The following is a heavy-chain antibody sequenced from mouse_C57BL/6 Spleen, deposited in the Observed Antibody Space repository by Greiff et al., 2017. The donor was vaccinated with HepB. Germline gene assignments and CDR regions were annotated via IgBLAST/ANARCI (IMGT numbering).Heavy chain of an antibody. CDR3: ARALDGYFDY. J-gene: IGHJ2*01. CDR1: GYTFTDYY. D-gene: IGHD2-3*01. CDR2: INPYNGGT. Sequence: EVQLQQSGPVLVKPGASVKMSCKASGYTFTDYYMNWVKQSHGKSLEWIGVINPYNGGTSYNQKFKGKATLTVDKSSSTAYMELNSLTSEYSAVYYCARALDGYFDYWGQGTTLTVSS. V-gene: IGHV1-19*01.